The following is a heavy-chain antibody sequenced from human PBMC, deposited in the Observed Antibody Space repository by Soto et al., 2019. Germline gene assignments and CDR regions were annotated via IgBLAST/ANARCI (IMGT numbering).Heavy chain of an antibody. Sequence: QVQLVQSGAEVKKPGASVRVSCRASGYPFTGYYAHWVRQAPGQGPEWMGWVNPNNGETHYVEKFRGRVTMTTDTSISTAYMELTRLTSDDTALYYCTRRPMWRPQQIKDYGMDVWGQGTAVIVSS. CDR3: TRRPMWRPQQIKDYGMDV. D-gene: IGHD6-13*01. CDR2: VNPNNGET. V-gene: IGHV1-2*02. CDR1: GYPFTGYY. J-gene: IGHJ6*02.